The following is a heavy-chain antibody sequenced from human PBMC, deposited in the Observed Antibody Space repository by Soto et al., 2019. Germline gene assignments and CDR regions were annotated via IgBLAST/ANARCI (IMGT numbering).Heavy chain of an antibody. CDR3: ARDRLMATAGTARHYFGLDV. Sequence: SETLSLTCTVSGGSIRSGGYYWSWVRQNPRRGLEWIGNIYYSGNTYYNPSLKSRLPISVDTSKNQFSLNLSSVTAADTAIYYCARDRLMATAGTARHYFGLDVWGQGTTVTVSS. D-gene: IGHD5-18*01. J-gene: IGHJ6*02. CDR2: IYYSGNT. V-gene: IGHV4-31*03. CDR1: GGSIRSGGYY.